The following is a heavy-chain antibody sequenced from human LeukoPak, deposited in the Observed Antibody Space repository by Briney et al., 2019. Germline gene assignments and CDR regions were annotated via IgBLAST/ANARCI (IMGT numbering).Heavy chain of an antibody. CDR1: GGSISTIPLY. Sequence: TTSETLSLTCTVSGGSISTIPLYWGWIRQPPGKGLEWIGSIFDTGSTYYNPSLKSRVTISVDTSKNQFSLKLSSVTAADTAVYYCARTSTEVVVVAAYSDAFDIWGQGTMVTVSS. D-gene: IGHD2-15*01. J-gene: IGHJ3*02. CDR3: ARTSTEVVVVAAYSDAFDI. CDR2: IFDTGST. V-gene: IGHV4-39*01.